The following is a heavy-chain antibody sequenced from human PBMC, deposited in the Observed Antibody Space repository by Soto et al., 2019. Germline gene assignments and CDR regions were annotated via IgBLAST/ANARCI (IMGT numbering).Heavy chain of an antibody. CDR3: ARAGNWDYYDSSGYHSSHYYYYYGMDV. CDR1: GGSISSGGYS. V-gene: IGHV4-30-2*01. Sequence: SETLSLTCAVSGGSISSGGYSWSWIRQPPGKGLEWIGYIYHSGSTYYNPSLKSRVTISVDRSKNQFSLKLSSVTAADTAVYYCARAGNWDYYDSSGYHSSHYYYYYGMDVWGQGTTVTVSS. D-gene: IGHD3-22*01. CDR2: IYHSGST. J-gene: IGHJ6*02.